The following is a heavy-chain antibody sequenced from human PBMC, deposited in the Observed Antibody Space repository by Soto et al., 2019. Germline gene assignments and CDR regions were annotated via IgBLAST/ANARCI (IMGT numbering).Heavy chain of an antibody. D-gene: IGHD1-26*01. Sequence: QVQLVESGGGVVQPGRSLRLSCAASGFAFSTYGMHWVRQAPGKGLEWVADTTSDGARINYADSVKGRFTISRDNSRTTLYLQMNSLRIDDTAVYYCARKNPGREWELPDYWGQGTLVTVSS. CDR1: GFAFSTYG. CDR2: TTSDGARI. J-gene: IGHJ4*02. V-gene: IGHV3-30*03. CDR3: ARKNPGREWELPDY.